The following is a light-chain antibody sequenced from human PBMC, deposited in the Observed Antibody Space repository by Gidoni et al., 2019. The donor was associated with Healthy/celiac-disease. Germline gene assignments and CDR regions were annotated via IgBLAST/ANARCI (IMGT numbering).Light chain of an antibody. CDR2: WAS. CDR1: QSVLYSSNNKNY. J-gene: IGKJ3*01. CDR3: QQYYSTPPT. V-gene: IGKV4-1*01. Sequence: DSLAVSLGERATINCKSSQSVLYSSNNKNYLAWYQQKPGQPPKLLIYWASTRESGVPDRFSGSGSGKDFTLTISSLQAEDVAVYYCQQYYSTPPTFGHGTKVEIK.